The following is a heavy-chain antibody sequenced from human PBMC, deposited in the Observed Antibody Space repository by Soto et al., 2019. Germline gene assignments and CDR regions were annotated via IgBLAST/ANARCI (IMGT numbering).Heavy chain of an antibody. CDR2: IYSGGST. J-gene: IGHJ1*01. CDR3: ASSPRKPTAYCGGDCYWFQH. CDR1: GFTVSSNY. Sequence: GGSLRLSCAASGFTVSSNYMSWVRQAPGKGLEWVSVIYSGGSTYYADSVKGRFTISRDNSKNTLYLQMNSLRAEDTAVYYCASSPRKPTAYCGGDCYWFQHWGQGTLVTVSS. D-gene: IGHD2-21*01. V-gene: IGHV3-66*01.